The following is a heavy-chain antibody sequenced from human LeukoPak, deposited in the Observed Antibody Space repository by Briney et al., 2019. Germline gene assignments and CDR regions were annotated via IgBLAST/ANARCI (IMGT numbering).Heavy chain of an antibody. J-gene: IGHJ5*02. Sequence: PSQTLSLTCTVSGGSISSGGYYWSWIRQPPGKGLEWIGYIYHSGSTYYNPSLKSRVTISVDRSKNQFSLKLSSVTAADTAVYYCARAGDITIFGVAPLVGFDPWGQGTLVTVSS. CDR1: GGSISSGGYY. CDR2: IYHSGST. V-gene: IGHV4-30-2*01. CDR3: ARAGDITIFGVAPLVGFDP. D-gene: IGHD3-3*01.